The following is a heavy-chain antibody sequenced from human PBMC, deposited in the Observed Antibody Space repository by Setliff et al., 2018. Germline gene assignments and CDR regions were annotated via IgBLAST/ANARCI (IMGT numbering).Heavy chain of an antibody. CDR3: ARAGDAASGRKGAFEY. CDR2: IIPLFGTT. V-gene: IGHV1-69*13. J-gene: IGHJ4*02. Sequence: SVKVSCKNSGGSFSSFLVAWERQAPGQGLEWMEGIIPLFGTTKYAQKFQDRLTMTADESTTTAYMELASLRSEDTAVYYCARAGDAASGRKGAFEYWGQGTAVTVSS. D-gene: IGHD1-26*01. CDR1: GGSFSSFL.